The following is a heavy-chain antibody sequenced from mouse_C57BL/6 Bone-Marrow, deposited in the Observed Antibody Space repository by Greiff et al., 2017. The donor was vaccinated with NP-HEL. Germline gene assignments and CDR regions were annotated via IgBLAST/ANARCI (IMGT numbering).Heavy chain of an antibody. CDR2: IRSKSSNYAT. CDR3: EEASESNYDYCDY. J-gene: IGHJ2*01. D-gene: IGHD2-5*01. V-gene: IGHV10-3*01. CDR1: GFSFNTFA. Sequence: GGGLVQPKGSLKLSCAAPGFSFNTFAMHWVRQAPGKGLEWVARIRSKSSNYATYYADSVKDRYTISRDDSQSMLNLQMNNLKTEDTAIYYCEEASESNYDYCDYGGQGTALTVSS.